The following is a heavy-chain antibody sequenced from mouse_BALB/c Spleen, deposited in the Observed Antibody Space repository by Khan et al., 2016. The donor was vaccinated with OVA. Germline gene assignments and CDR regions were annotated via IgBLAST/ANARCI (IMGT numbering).Heavy chain of an antibody. CDR1: GFSLSSNG. Sequence: QVQLKQSGPGLVAPSQSLSITCTVSGFSLSSNGVSWVRQPPGKGLEWLGVIWGDGSTNYHSTLKSRLIISKDNSKSQVFLKLNSLQTDDTATYYCAKFTPDYYSMDYWGQGTSVTVSS. CDR2: IWGDGST. J-gene: IGHJ4*01. V-gene: IGHV2-3*01. D-gene: IGHD1-1*01. CDR3: AKFTPDYYSMDY.